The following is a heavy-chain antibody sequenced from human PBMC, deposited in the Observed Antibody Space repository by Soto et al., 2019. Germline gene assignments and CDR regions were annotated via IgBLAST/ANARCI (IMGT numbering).Heavy chain of an antibody. J-gene: IGHJ5*02. V-gene: IGHV1-69*13. D-gene: IGHD1-26*01. CDR1: GGTFSSYA. Sequence: ASVKVSCKASGGTFSSYAISWVRRAPGQGLEWMGGIIPIFGTANYAQKFQGRVTITADESTSTAYMELSSLRSEDAAVYYCARKRSLRWFDPWGQGTLVTVSS. CDR3: ARKRSLRWFDP. CDR2: IIPIFGTA.